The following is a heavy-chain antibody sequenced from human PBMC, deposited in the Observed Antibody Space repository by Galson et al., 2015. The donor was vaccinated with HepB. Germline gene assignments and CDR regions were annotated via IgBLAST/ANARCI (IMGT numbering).Heavy chain of an antibody. CDR1: GFIFSSYS. V-gene: IGHV3-30-3*01. CDR2: ISGAGSVN. D-gene: IGHD1-26*01. Sequence: SLRLSCAASGFIFSSYSMHWVRQAPGKGLEWVTVISGAGSVNFYADSMKGRFTISRDNSKNTLYLQMNSLRVEDSAVYYCATEGPQFPRGSNDYWGQGTLVTVSS. CDR3: ATEGPQFPRGSNDY. J-gene: IGHJ4*02.